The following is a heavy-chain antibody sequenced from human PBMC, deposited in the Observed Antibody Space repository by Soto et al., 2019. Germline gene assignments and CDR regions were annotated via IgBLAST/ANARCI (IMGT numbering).Heavy chain of an antibody. CDR2: IDNSGST. CDR3: ATAGQDFWSGPFDY. D-gene: IGHD3-3*01. V-gene: IGHV4-4*07. Sequence: PSETLSLTCTVSGGSISNYFCNWIRQPAGKGLEWIGRIDNSGSTNYNPSLKSRITMSADTSRNQFSLKLNSVTAADTAVYYCATAGQDFWSGPFDYWGQGALVTVSS. J-gene: IGHJ4*02. CDR1: GGSISNYF.